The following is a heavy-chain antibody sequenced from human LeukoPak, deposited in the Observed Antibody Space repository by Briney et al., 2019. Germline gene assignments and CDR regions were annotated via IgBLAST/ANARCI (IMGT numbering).Heavy chain of an antibody. V-gene: IGHV4-61*02. CDR2: IYTSGST. J-gene: IGHJ4*02. D-gene: IGHD4-17*01. CDR3: ASVGDYVSY. CDR1: GGSISSGSYY. Sequence: SETLSLTCTVSGGSISSGSYYWSWIRQPAGKGLGWIGRIYTSGSTNYNPSLKSRVTISVDTSKNQFSLKLSSVTAADTAVYYCASVGDYVSYWGQGTLVTVSS.